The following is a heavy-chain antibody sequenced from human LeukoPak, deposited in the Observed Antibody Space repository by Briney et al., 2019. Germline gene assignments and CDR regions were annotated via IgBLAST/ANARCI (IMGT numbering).Heavy chain of an antibody. Sequence: GGSLRLSCAASGFTFSSYGVHCVRQAPGKGLEWVAVISYDGSNKYYADSVKGRFTISRDNSKNTLYLQMNSLRAEDTAVYYCAKDAREWFGELLGIDYWGQGTLVTVSS. CDR3: AKDAREWFGELLGIDY. V-gene: IGHV3-30*18. D-gene: IGHD3-10*01. CDR2: ISYDGSNK. CDR1: GFTFSSYG. J-gene: IGHJ4*02.